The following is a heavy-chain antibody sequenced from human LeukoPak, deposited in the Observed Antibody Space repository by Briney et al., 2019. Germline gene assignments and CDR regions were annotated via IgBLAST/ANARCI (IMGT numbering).Heavy chain of an antibody. CDR3: AKDNRRHYTSGPNPDSLH. D-gene: IGHD6-19*01. Sequence: GGSLRLSCAASGFTFSSYWMSWVRQPPGKGLEWVSGISWNSGSIDYADSVKGRFTISRDNAKNSLYLQMNSLRVEDTAFYYCAKDNRRHYTSGPNPDSLHWGQGALVTVSS. V-gene: IGHV3-9*01. CDR1: GFTFSSYW. J-gene: IGHJ4*02. CDR2: ISWNSGSI.